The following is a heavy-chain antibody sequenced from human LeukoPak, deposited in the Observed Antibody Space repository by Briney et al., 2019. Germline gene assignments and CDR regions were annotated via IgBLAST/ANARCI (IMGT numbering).Heavy chain of an antibody. J-gene: IGHJ5*02. CDR2: VSAYNGNT. CDR3: ARVGRYCSSTSCPDWFDP. D-gene: IGHD2-2*01. Sequence: ASVKVSCKASGYTFTSYGISWVRQAPGQGLEWMGWVSAYNGNTNYAQELQGRVTMTTDTSTSTAYMELRSLRSDDTAVYYCARVGRYCSSTSCPDWFDPWGQGTLVTVSS. CDR1: GYTFTSYG. V-gene: IGHV1-18*01.